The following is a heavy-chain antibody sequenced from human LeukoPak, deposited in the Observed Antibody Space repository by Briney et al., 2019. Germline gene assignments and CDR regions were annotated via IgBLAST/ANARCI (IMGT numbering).Heavy chain of an antibody. Sequence: GGSLRLSCAASGFTFSSYAMSWVRRAPGKGLEWVSAISGSGGSTYYADSVKGRFTISRDNSKNTLYLQMNSLRAEDTAVYYCAKYSSGWYYFDYWGQGTLVTVSS. CDR1: GFTFSSYA. D-gene: IGHD6-19*01. J-gene: IGHJ4*02. V-gene: IGHV3-23*01. CDR2: ISGSGGST. CDR3: AKYSSGWYYFDY.